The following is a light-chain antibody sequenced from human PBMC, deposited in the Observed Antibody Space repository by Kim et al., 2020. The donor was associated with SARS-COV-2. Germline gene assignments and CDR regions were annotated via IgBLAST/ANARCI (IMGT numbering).Light chain of an antibody. CDR2: YDS. CDR1: NIGSKS. Sequence: PGKAARITCGGNNIGSKSVIWYQQRPGQAPVLVIYYDSDRPSGIPERFSGSNSGNTATLTISRVEAGDEADYYCQVWDSSSDHRVFGGGTQLTVL. V-gene: IGLV3-21*04. J-gene: IGLJ3*02. CDR3: QVWDSSSDHRV.